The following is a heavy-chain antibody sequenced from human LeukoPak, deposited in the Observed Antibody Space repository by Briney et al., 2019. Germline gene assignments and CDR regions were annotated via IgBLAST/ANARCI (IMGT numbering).Heavy chain of an antibody. CDR1: GGSFSGYY. V-gene: IGHV4-34*01. CDR2: INHSGST. CDR3: ARGQYTSITGTTRSNWFDP. Sequence: PSETLSLTCAVYGGSFSGYYWSWIRQPPGKGLEWIGGINHSGSTNYNPSLKSRVTISVDTSKNQFSLKLSSVTAADTAVYYCARGQYTSITGTTRSNWFDPWGQGTLVTVSS. D-gene: IGHD1-7*01. J-gene: IGHJ5*02.